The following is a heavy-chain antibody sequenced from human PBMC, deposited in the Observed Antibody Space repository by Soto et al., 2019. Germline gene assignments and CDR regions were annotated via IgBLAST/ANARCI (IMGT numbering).Heavy chain of an antibody. CDR2: AYYSGST. J-gene: IGHJ5*02. CDR1: GGSISHYY. CDR3: ARDRSPSGGGGTREVTGHWFGP. Sequence: SETLSLTCPVSGGSISHYYWSWIRQSPGKGLEWIGYAYYSGSTDYNPSLKSRVTMSVDTSKNQVSLKLNSVTTADTAVYYCARDRSPSGGGGTREVTGHWFGPWGPGTLVTVSS. D-gene: IGHD2-15*01. V-gene: IGHV4-59*01.